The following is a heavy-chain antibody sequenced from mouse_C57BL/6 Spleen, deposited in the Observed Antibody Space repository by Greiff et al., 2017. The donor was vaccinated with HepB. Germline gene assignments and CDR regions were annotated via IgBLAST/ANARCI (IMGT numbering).Heavy chain of an antibody. D-gene: IGHD1-1*01. CDR1: GYTFTSYW. V-gene: IGHV1-55*01. J-gene: IGHJ4*01. Sequence: VQLQQPGAELVKPGASVKMSCKASGYTFTSYWITWVKQRPGQGLEWIGDIYPGSGSTNYNEKFKSKATLTVDTSSSTAYMQLSSLTSEDSAVYYCARKYYGSSKLYYYAMDYWGQGTSVTVSS. CDR3: ARKYYGSSKLYYYAMDY. CDR2: IYPGSGST.